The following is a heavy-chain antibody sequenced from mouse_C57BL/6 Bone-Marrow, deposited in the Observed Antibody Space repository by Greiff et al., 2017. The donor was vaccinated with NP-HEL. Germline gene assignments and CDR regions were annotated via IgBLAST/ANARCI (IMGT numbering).Heavy chain of an antibody. CDR2: IDPSDSYT. V-gene: IGHV1-50*01. Sequence: QVQLQQPGAELVKPGASVKLSCKASGYTFTSYWMQWVKQRPGQGLEWIGEIDPSDSYTNYNQQFKGKATLPVDTSSSTAYMQLSSLTSEDSAVYYCAREGITTVVARGAMDYWGQGTSVTVSS. D-gene: IGHD1-1*01. J-gene: IGHJ4*01. CDR3: AREGITTVVARGAMDY. CDR1: GYTFTSYW.